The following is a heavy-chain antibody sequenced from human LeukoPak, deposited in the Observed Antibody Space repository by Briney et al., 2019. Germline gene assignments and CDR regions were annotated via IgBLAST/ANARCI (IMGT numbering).Heavy chain of an antibody. CDR1: GYTFTSYG. V-gene: IGHV1-18*01. D-gene: IGHD6-13*01. CDR2: ISAYNGNT. CDR3: ARDEGIGWPGRKFRGNNWFDP. J-gene: IGHJ5*02. Sequence: GASVKVSCKASGYTFTSYGISWVRQAPGQGLEWMGWISAYNGNTNYAQKLQGRVTMTTDTSTSTAYMELRSLRSDDTAVYYCARDEGIGWPGRKFRGNNWFDPWGQGTLVTVSS.